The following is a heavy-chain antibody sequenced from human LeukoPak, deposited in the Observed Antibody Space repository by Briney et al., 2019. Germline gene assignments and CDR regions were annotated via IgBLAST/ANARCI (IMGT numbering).Heavy chain of an antibody. D-gene: IGHD3-22*01. CDR3: ARAKAYYYDSSGYFDY. CDR1: GFTFSDYY. CDR2: ISSSSSYT. J-gene: IGHJ4*02. Sequence: GGSLRLSCAASGFTFSDYYMSWIRRAPGKGLEWVSYISSSSSYTNYADSVKGRFTISRDNAKNSLYLQMNSLRAEDTAVYYCARAKAYYYDSSGYFDYWGQGTLVTVSS. V-gene: IGHV3-11*06.